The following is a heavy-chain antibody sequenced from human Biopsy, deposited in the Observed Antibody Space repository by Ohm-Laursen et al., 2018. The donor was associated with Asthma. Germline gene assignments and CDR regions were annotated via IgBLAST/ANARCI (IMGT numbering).Heavy chain of an antibody. Sequence: SLRLSCAASGFTFADYGMHWVRQAPGKGLEWVSGISWNSGSIGYADSVKGRFTISRGNAKNSLYLQMNSLRVEDTALYYCAKATLGDIGKDYWGQGTLVTVSS. J-gene: IGHJ4*02. V-gene: IGHV3-9*01. CDR3: AKATLGDIGKDY. CDR1: GFTFADYG. D-gene: IGHD2-21*01. CDR2: ISWNSGSI.